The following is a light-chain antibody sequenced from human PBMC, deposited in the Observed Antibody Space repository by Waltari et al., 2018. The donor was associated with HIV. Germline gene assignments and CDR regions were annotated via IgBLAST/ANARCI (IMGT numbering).Light chain of an antibody. CDR1: SSNIGSNN. J-gene: IGLJ3*02. V-gene: IGLV1-47*01. CDR3: ATWDDSLSAWL. CDR2: RND. Sequence: QSVLTQPPSASGTPGQRVTISCSGISSNIGSNNVYWYQQLPRTPPRLLIQRNDERPSGMSDRFSGSKSVTSASLVISGLRYDDEAEYFCATWDDSLSAWLFGGGTKVTVL.